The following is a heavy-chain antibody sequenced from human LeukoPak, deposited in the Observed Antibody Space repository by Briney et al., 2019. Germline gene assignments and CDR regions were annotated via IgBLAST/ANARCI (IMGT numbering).Heavy chain of an antibody. CDR3: ARGLGPIYFDY. CDR2: IYYSGST. D-gene: IGHD3-16*01. Sequence: SETLSLTCTVSGVSVSSGNLYWSWIRQPPGKGLEWIGYIYYSGSTNYNPSLKSRVTVSADMSKNQFSLKLNSVTAADTAVYYCARGLGPIYFDYWGQGTLVTVSS. J-gene: IGHJ4*02. V-gene: IGHV4-61*01. CDR1: GVSVSSGNLY.